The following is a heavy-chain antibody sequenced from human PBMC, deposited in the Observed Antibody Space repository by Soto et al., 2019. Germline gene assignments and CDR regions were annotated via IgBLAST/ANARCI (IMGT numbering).Heavy chain of an antibody. CDR3: ARAPRIAEAGTRRVYYYYLDV. V-gene: IGHV3-33*01. Sequence: QVQLVESGGGVVQPGRSLRLSCAASGFTFSSYGMHWVRQAPGKGLEWVAVIWYDGSNKYYADSVKGRFTISRDNSKNTLYLQMNRLRAEETAVYYCARAPRIAEAGTRRVYYYYLDVWGKGTTVTVSS. CDR1: GFTFSSYG. CDR2: IWYDGSNK. J-gene: IGHJ6*03. D-gene: IGHD6-13*01.